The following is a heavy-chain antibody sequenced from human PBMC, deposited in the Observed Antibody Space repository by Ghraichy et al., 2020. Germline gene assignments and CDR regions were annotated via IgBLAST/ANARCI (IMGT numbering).Heavy chain of an antibody. CDR2: IGTAGDT. CDR1: GFTFSSYD. V-gene: IGHV3-13*04. Sequence: GGSLRLSCAASGFTFSSYDMHWVRQATGKGLEWVSAIGTAGDTYYPGSVKGRFTISRENAKNSLYLQMNSLRAGDTAVYYCARAGGIAVAGDYYYMDVWGKGTTVTVSS. J-gene: IGHJ6*03. CDR3: ARAGGIAVAGDYYYMDV. D-gene: IGHD6-19*01.